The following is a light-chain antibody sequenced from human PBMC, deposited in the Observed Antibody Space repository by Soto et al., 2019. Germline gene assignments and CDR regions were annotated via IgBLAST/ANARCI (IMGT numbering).Light chain of an antibody. CDR3: QQYGSSGRT. CDR2: GAS. V-gene: IGKV3-20*01. CDR1: QSVSSNY. J-gene: IGKJ1*01. Sequence: EIVLTQSPGTLSLSPGERATLSCRTSQSVSSNYLAWYQQKPGQAPRLLIYGASRRATGIPDRFSGSGSGTDFTLTISRLEPEDFAVYYCQQYGSSGRTFGQGTKVDIK.